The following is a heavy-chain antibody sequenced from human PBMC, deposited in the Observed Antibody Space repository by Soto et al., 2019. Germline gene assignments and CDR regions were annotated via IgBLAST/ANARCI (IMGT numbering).Heavy chain of an antibody. Sequence: QVQLVESGGGVVQPGRSLRLSCAASGFTFSSYAMHWVRQAPGKGLEWVAVISYDGSNKYYADSVKGRFTISRDNSKNTLYLQMTSLRAEDTAVYYCARDRTSYDSSGYGAFDIWGQGTMVTVSS. CDR1: GFTFSSYA. CDR3: ARDRTSYDSSGYGAFDI. J-gene: IGHJ3*02. D-gene: IGHD3-22*01. CDR2: ISYDGSNK. V-gene: IGHV3-30-3*01.